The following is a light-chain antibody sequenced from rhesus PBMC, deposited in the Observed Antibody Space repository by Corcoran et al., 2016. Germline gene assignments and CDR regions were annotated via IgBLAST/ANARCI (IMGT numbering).Light chain of an antibody. J-gene: IGLJ6*01. CDR2: GNN. CDR1: SNNIDNRG. V-gene: IGLV10-114*01. Sequence: QAGLTQPPSVSKDLRRTATLTCTGNSNNIDNRGAAWLQQRPGHPPSLLSYGNNDRPSGLSEKFSASRSRNEAYLTITGLQPADEADAYCSSLDSRLSGNVFGSGTRLTVL. CDR3: SSLDSRLSGNV.